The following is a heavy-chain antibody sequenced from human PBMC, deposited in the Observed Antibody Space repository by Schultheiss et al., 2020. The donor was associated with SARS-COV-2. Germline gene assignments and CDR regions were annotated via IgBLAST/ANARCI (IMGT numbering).Heavy chain of an antibody. CDR3: ARDPEPYSSGWYYFDY. CDR2: ISYDGSNK. Sequence: GGSLRLSCAASGFIFSTYAMHWVRQAPGKGLEWVAVISYDGSNKYYADPVKGRFTISRDNSKNTLYLQMNSLRAEDTAVYYCARDPEPYSSGWYYFDYWGQGTLVTVSS. J-gene: IGHJ4*02. CDR1: GFIFSTYA. D-gene: IGHD6-19*01. V-gene: IGHV3-30*07.